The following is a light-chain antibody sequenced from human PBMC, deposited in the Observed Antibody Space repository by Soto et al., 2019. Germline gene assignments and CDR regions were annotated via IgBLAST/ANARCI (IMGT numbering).Light chain of an antibody. V-gene: IGKV3-20*01. CDR2: GPY. CDR1: QSVYNNY. CDR3: QQYGNSVT. J-gene: IGKJ4*01. Sequence: EIVLTQSPGTVSLSPGERATLSCRASQSVYNNYIACYQQIPGQAPRVLIYGPYTRSTVTPDRFSGSGYGTDFTFTISRLEPEDSAVYSCQQYGNSVTFGGGTKV.